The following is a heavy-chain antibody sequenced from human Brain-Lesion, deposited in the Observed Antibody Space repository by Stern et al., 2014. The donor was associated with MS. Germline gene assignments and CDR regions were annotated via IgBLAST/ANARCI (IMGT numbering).Heavy chain of an antibody. D-gene: IGHD3-22*01. CDR1: GYTFTGYY. CDR3: ATYYYDSTGYNDF. Sequence: DQLVESGAEVKKPGASVKVSCKASGYTFTGYYMHWVRQAPGQGLEWMGWINPKSGGTNYAQKLQGWVTMTRDTSINTAYMELSRLRSDDTAVYYCATYYYDSTGYNDFWGQGTLVTVSS. V-gene: IGHV1-2*04. J-gene: IGHJ4*02. CDR2: INPKSGGT.